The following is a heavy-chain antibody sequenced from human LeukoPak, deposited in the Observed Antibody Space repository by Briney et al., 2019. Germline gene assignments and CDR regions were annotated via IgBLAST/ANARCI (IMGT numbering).Heavy chain of an antibody. CDR2: ISGSGGST. CDR3: ARRASIVVPFWGAFEI. D-gene: IGHD2-21*01. J-gene: IGHJ3*02. V-gene: IGHV3-23*01. CDR1: GFTFNTYV. Sequence: GGSLRLSCAASGFTFNTYVMSWVRQAPGKGLECVSGISGSGGSTYYVDSVKGRFTISRDNSKNTVFLQMNSLRAEDTAVYYCARRASIVVPFWGAFEIWGQGTMVTVSS.